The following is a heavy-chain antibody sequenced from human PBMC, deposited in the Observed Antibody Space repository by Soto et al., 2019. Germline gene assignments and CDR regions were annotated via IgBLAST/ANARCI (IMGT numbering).Heavy chain of an antibody. CDR1: GGTFSSYA. V-gene: IGHV1-69*13. J-gene: IGHJ6*02. D-gene: IGHD3-10*01. CDR2: IIPIFGTA. CDR3: ARVRLRGGFPALYYYYGMDV. Sequence: ASVKVSCKASGGTFSSYAISWVRQAPGQGLEWMGGIIPIFGTANYAQKFQGRVTITADESTSTAYMELSSLRSEDTAVYYCARVRLRGGFPALYYYYGMDVWGQGTTVTVSS.